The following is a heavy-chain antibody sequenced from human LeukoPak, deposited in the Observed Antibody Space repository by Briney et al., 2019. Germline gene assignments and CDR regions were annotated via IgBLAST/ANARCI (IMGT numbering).Heavy chain of an antibody. CDR2: IYYSGST. CDR3: ARLGMGEYSGPIDY. D-gene: IGHD5-12*01. CDR1: GGSISSYY. V-gene: IGHV4-59*08. J-gene: IGHJ4*02. Sequence: SETLSLTCTVSGGSISSYYWSWIRQPPGKGLEWIGYIYYSGSTNYNPSLKSRVTISVDTSKNQFSLKLSSVTAADTAVYYCARLGMGEYSGPIDYWGQGTLVTVSS.